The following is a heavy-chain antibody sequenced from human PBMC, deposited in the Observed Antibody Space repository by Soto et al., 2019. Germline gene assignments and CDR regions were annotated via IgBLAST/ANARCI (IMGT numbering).Heavy chain of an antibody. CDR1: GFTFSNYA. J-gene: IGHJ4*02. Sequence: EVQLLESGGGLVHPGESLRLSCAASGFTFSNYAMSWVRQAPGKGLEWVSTITGRDAGTSYADSVKGRFTISRDNSRNTLYLKMNSLRAEDTAVYYCAKDAPGSGWLSDYWGQGARVTVSS. D-gene: IGHD3-22*01. CDR2: ITGRDAGT. V-gene: IGHV3-23*01. CDR3: AKDAPGSGWLSDY.